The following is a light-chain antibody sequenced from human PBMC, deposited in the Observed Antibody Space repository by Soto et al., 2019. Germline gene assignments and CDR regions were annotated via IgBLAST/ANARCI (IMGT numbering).Light chain of an antibody. CDR3: QQSYSTPP. CDR1: QSISSY. J-gene: IGKJ4*01. Sequence: DIQMTQSPSSLSASVGDRVTITCRASQSISSYLNWYQQKPGKAPKLLIYAACSLQSGVPSRFSGSGSGTDFTLTISSLPPEDSATYYCQQSYSTPPFGGGTKVEIK. V-gene: IGKV1-39*01. CDR2: AAC.